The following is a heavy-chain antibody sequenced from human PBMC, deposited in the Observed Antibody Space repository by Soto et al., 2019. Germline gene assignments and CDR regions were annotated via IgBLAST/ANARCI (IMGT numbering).Heavy chain of an antibody. J-gene: IGHJ4*02. V-gene: IGHV1-3*01. CDR2: IHPGTGYT. CDR3: TRDLNGGNPFDY. CDR1: GYSLPDYS. D-gene: IGHD2-8*01. Sequence: QVQFVQSEAEVKKPGASVRLSCKPSGYSLPDYSIQWVRQAAGQGLQWLGWIHPGTGYTESSQRFQGRLTLTMDNSATTFYMDLTSLTSEDTAVYFCTRDLNGGNPFDYWGRGTLVTVSS.